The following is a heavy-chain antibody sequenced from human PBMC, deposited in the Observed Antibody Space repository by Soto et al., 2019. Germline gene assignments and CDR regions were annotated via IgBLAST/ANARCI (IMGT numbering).Heavy chain of an antibody. Sequence: SVKVSCKASGGTFSSYTISWVRQAPGQGLEWMGRIIPILGIANYAQKFQGRVTITADKSTSTAYMELSSLRSEDTAVYYCARGYCSSTSCYANYYYYYMDVWGEGTTVTVSS. CDR1: GGTFSSYT. CDR3: ARGYCSSTSCYANYYYYYMDV. CDR2: IIPILGIA. D-gene: IGHD2-2*01. V-gene: IGHV1-69*02. J-gene: IGHJ6*03.